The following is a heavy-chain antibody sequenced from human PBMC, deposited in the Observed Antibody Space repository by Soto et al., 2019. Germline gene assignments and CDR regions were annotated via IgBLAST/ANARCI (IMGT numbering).Heavy chain of an antibody. J-gene: IGHJ4*02. V-gene: IGHV3-30*18. CDR2: IAYDGNNK. CDR1: GFTFSRFA. Sequence: GGSLRLSCAASGFTFSRFAMHWVRQAPGKGLGWVALIAYDGNNKYFADSVKGRFTISRDNSKDTVYLQMDSLRPEDTAVYYCAKGTPVNGDYALDYWGQGSLVTVSS. CDR3: AKGTPVNGDYALDY. D-gene: IGHD4-17*01.